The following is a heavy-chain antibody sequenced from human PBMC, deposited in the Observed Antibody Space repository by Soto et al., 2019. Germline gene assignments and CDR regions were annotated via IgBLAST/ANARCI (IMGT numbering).Heavy chain of an antibody. CDR2: ISWNSGSI. J-gene: IGHJ4*02. V-gene: IGHV3-9*01. CDR1: GFTFDDYA. D-gene: IGHD2-8*02. CDR3: AKDHCTGSRCYSDY. Sequence: SLRLSCAASGFTFDDYAMHWVRQAPGKGLEWVSGISWNSGSIGYADSVKGRFTISRDNAKNSLHLQMNSLRAEDTALYYCAKDHCTGSRCYSDYWGQGTLVTVSS.